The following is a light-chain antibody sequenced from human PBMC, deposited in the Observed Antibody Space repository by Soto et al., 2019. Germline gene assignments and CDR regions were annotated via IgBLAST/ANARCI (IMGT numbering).Light chain of an antibody. CDR3: QHYYTSYTT. J-gene: IGKJ1*01. V-gene: IGKV3-11*01. Sequence: EIVLTQSPATLSLSPGERATLSCRASQDISSYLAWYQQKPGQAPRVLIYDASNRATGIPGRFSGSGSGKDFTLTISTLEIEDFSVYYCQHYYTSYTTFGQGTKVDIK. CDR2: DAS. CDR1: QDISSY.